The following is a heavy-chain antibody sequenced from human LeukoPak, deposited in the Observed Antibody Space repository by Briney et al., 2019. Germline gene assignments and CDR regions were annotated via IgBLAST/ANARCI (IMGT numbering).Heavy chain of an antibody. Sequence: SETLPLTCAVYGGSFIGFHWNWIRQPAGKGLEWIGRIYTSGSTNYNPSLKSRVTMSVDTSKNQFSLKLNSVTAADTAVYYCARDYDVLTAYPPTQLFDPWGQGTLVTVSS. D-gene: IGHD3-9*01. CDR1: GGSFIGFH. J-gene: IGHJ5*02. CDR2: IYTSGST. CDR3: ARDYDVLTAYPPTQLFDP. V-gene: IGHV4-4*07.